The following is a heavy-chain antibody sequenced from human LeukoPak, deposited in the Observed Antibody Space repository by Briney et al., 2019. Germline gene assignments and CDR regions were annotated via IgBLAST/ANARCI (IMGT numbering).Heavy chain of an antibody. Sequence: GGSLILSCSASGFTFSSYGMHWVRQAPGKGLEWVADIWLDGGNKDYAYSVKGRFTISRDNSKNTLYLQMNSLRAEDTAVYYCARRFSDAFDIWGQGTMVTVSS. CDR2: IWLDGGNK. J-gene: IGHJ3*02. CDR1: GFTFSSYG. D-gene: IGHD3-10*01. CDR3: ARRFSDAFDI. V-gene: IGHV3-33*01.